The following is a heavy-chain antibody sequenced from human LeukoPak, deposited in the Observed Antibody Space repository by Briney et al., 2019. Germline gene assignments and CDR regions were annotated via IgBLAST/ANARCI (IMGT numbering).Heavy chain of an antibody. Sequence: RSGGSLRLSCSASGFTFSAYSMHWVRQAPGKGLEYVSAINSNGGSTYYGDSVKGRFTISRDNSKNTLYLQMSSLRGEDTAMYYCVSRTSSGWYDFWGQGTLVIVSS. D-gene: IGHD6-19*01. CDR2: INSNGGST. CDR3: VSRTSSGWYDF. CDR1: GFTFSAYS. V-gene: IGHV3-64D*09. J-gene: IGHJ5*01.